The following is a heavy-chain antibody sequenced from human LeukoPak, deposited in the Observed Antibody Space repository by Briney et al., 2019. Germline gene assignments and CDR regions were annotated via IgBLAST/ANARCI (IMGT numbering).Heavy chain of an antibody. CDR1: GGSITNRSYY. D-gene: IGHD1-26*01. V-gene: IGHV4-39*07. Sequence: SETLSLTCTVSGGSITNRSYYWGWIRQPPGKGLEWIGSIYYSGSTYYNPSLKSRVTISVDTSKNQFSLKLSSVTAADTAVYYCASRRRGSPGPFDIWGQGTMVTVSS. J-gene: IGHJ3*02. CDR3: ASRRRGSPGPFDI. CDR2: IYYSGST.